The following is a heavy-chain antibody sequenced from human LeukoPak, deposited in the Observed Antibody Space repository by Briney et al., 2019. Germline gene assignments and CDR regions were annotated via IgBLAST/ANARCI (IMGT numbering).Heavy chain of an antibody. V-gene: IGHV4-31*03. CDR1: GGSISSGGYY. CDR3: ARAESGFSSWPYYFDY. D-gene: IGHD6-13*01. J-gene: IGHJ4*02. Sequence: PSETLSLTCTVSGGSISSGGYYWSWIRQHPGKGLEWIGYIYYSGSTYYNPSLKSRVTISVDTSKNQFSLKLSSVTAADTAVYYCARAESGFSSWPYYFDYWGQGTLVTVSS. CDR2: IYYSGST.